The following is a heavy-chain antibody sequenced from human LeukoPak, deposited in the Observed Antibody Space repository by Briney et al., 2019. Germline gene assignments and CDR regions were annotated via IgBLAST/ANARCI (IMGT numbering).Heavy chain of an antibody. J-gene: IGHJ6*03. Sequence: GGSLRLSCAASGFTFSSYAMCWVRQAPGKGLEWVSAFSGCGGSTYYADSVKGRFTISRDNSKNTLYLQMNSLRAEDTAVYYCAKGLKYYDFWSGYPLYMDVWGKGTTVTVSS. V-gene: IGHV3-23*01. CDR3: AKGLKYYDFWSGYPLYMDV. CDR2: FSGCGGST. CDR1: GFTFSSYA. D-gene: IGHD3-3*01.